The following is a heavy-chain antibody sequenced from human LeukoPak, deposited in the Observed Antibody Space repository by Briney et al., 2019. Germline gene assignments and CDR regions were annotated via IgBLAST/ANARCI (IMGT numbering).Heavy chain of an antibody. V-gene: IGHV3-15*01. CDR1: GFTFSNAW. J-gene: IGHJ4*02. D-gene: IGHD3-3*01. CDR2: IKSKTDGGTT. CDR3: TTGWAIFGVIDY. Sequence: GGSLRLSCAASGFTFSNAWMRWVRQAPGKGLEWVGRIKSKTDGGTTDYAAPVKGRFTISRDDSKNTLCLQMNSLKTEDTAVYYCTTGWAIFGVIDYWGQGTLVTVSS.